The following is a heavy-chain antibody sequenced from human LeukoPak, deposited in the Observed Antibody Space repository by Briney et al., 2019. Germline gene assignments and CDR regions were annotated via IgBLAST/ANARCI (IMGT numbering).Heavy chain of an antibody. CDR3: AILGYCSGGSCYSADY. Sequence: AAVKVSFKASGGTFIIYAISWVRQAPGQGRGWMGGIIPIFGTANYAQKFQGRVTITADKSTSTAYMELSSLRSEDTAVYYCAILGYCSGGSCYSADYWGQGTLVTVSS. J-gene: IGHJ4*02. D-gene: IGHD2-15*01. CDR1: GGTFIIYA. CDR2: IIPIFGTA. V-gene: IGHV1-69*06.